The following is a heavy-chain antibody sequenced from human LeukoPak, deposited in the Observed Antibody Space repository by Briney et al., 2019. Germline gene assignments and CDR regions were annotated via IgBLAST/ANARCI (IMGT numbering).Heavy chain of an antibody. CDR1: GYTFTSYG. D-gene: IGHD6-19*01. Sequence: GASVKVSCKASGYTFTSYGISWVRQAPGQGLEWMGWISAYNGNTNYAQELQGRVTMTTDTSTSTAYMELRSLRSDDTAVYYCARVGYSSGWEYYFDYWGQGTLVTVSS. J-gene: IGHJ4*02. V-gene: IGHV1-18*01. CDR2: ISAYNGNT. CDR3: ARVGYSSGWEYYFDY.